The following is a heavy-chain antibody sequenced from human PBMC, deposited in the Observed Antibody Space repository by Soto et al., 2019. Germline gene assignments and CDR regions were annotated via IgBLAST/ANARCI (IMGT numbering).Heavy chain of an antibody. CDR2: IGTAGDT. J-gene: IGHJ4*02. V-gene: IGHV3-13*01. CDR3: ARGRSDGDFDY. CDR1: GFTFSSYD. D-gene: IGHD3-3*01. Sequence: GGSLRLSCAASGFTFSSYDMHWVRQATGKGLEWVSAIGTAGDTYYPGSVKGRFTISRENAKNSLYLQMNSLRAGDTAVYYCARGRSDGDFDYWGQGTLVTVSS.